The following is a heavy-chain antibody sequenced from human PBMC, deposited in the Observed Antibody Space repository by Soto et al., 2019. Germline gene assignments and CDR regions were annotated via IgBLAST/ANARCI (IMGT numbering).Heavy chain of an antibody. CDR3: ARIVPTQWLVPDY. CDR2: IYSGGST. CDR1: GFTVSSNY. V-gene: IGHV3-53*01. J-gene: IGHJ4*02. D-gene: IGHD6-19*01. Sequence: PGGSLRLSCAASGFTVSSNYISWVRQAPGKGLEWVSVIYSGGSTYYADSVKGRFTISRDNSKNTLYLQMNSLRAEDTAVYYCARIVPTQWLVPDYWGQGTLVAVSS.